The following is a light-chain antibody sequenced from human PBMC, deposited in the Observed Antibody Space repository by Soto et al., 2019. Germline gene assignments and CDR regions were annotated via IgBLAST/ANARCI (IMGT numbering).Light chain of an antibody. J-gene: IGKJ4*01. Sequence: EILLPQSPATPSLFAGERATLSCRASQSVSSSYLAWYQQKPGQAPRILIYGASWRDTGVPDRFSGIWSGTDCTLAVSRLEPEDSEVYYGQQYYSMPFTFGGGTKVDIK. CDR1: QSVSSSY. V-gene: IGKV3-20*01. CDR3: QQYYSMPFT. CDR2: GAS.